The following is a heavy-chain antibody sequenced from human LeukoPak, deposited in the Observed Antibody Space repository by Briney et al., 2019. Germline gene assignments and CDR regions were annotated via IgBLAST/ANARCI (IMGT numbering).Heavy chain of an antibody. CDR1: GFTFSSYG. J-gene: IGHJ5*02. V-gene: IGHV3-23*01. CDR2: ISGSGGST. CDR3: AKGDSSSWSNEGWFDP. D-gene: IGHD6-13*01. Sequence: GGSLRLSCAASGFTFSSYGMSWVRQAPGKGLEWVSAISGSGGSTYYADSVKGRFTISRDNSKNTLYLQMNSLRAEDTAVYYCAKGDSSSWSNEGWFDPWGQGTLVTVSS.